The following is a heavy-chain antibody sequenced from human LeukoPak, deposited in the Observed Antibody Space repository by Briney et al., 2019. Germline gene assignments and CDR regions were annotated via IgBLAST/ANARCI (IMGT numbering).Heavy chain of an antibody. CDR2: IKGDGSKK. D-gene: IGHD6-19*01. J-gene: IGHJ4*02. CDR1: GFNFGDSW. V-gene: IGHV3-7*01. CDR3: LRDAGWCRGDY. Sequence: PGGSLRLSCIASGFNFGDSWMSWVRQAPGKGLGWVANIKGDGSKKKYVDSVRGRFTISRDNAKNSLYLQMNSLSVEDTAVYFCLRDAGWCRGDYWGQGTLVSVSS.